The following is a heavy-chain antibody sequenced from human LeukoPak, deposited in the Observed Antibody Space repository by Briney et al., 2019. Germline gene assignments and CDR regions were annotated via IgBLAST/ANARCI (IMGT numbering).Heavy chain of an antibody. J-gene: IGHJ4*02. V-gene: IGHV1-24*01. Sequence: AASVNVSCKVSGYTLTELSMHWVRQAPGKGLEWMGGFDPEDGETIYAQKFQGRVTMTEDTSTDTAYMELSSLRSEDTAVYYCATAWKRGYSYGYFDYWGQGTLVTVSS. D-gene: IGHD5-18*01. CDR2: FDPEDGET. CDR1: GYTLTELS. CDR3: ATAWKRGYSYGYFDY.